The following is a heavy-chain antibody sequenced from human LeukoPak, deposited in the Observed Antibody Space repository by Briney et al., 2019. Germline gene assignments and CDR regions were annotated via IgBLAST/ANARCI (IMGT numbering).Heavy chain of an antibody. CDR2: IGAIGTGT. J-gene: IGHJ4*02. D-gene: IGHD7-27*01. V-gene: IGHV3-23*01. CDR1: GFTFSNYA. CDR3: AKGTGDTAYYFDF. Sequence: PGGSLRLSCAASGFTFSNYAMSWVRQAPGKGLEWVSAIGAIGTGTYYADSVKGRFTISRDNSKSTLYLQMNSLRAEDTAVYYCAKGTGDTAYYFDFWGQGVLVTVSS.